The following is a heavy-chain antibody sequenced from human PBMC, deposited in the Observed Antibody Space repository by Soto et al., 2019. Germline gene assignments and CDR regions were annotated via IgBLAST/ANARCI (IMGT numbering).Heavy chain of an antibody. CDR1: GYSFTSYW. Sequence: GESLKISCKGSGYSFTSYWIGWVRQMPGKGLEWMGSIDPGDSYTRYSPSFQGHVTISADKSISTAYLQWSSLKASDTAMYYCARHDETTVTPAGYYYYYGMDVWGQGTTVTVSS. V-gene: IGHV5-51*01. J-gene: IGHJ6*02. CDR2: IDPGDSYT. CDR3: ARHDETTVTPAGYYYYYGMDV. D-gene: IGHD4-17*01.